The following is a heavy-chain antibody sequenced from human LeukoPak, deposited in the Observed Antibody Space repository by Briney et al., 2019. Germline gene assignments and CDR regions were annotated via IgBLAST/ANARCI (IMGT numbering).Heavy chain of an antibody. Sequence: GGSLRLSCAASGFTVSSYYMNWVRQAPGKGLECISTISDDSSFTYYADSVKGRSAISRDDSKNTPYLQMNNLKVEDTAVYYCAKGRCSGVGCDSFHSWGQGALVTVSS. CDR2: ISDDSSFT. J-gene: IGHJ4*02. V-gene: IGHV3-23*01. D-gene: IGHD2-15*01. CDR1: GFTVSSYY. CDR3: AKGRCSGVGCDSFHS.